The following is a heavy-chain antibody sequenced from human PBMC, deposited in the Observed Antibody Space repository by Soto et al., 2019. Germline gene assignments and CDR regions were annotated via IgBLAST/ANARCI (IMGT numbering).Heavy chain of an antibody. CDR3: ARGTLTTFVDSYVDT. D-gene: IGHD3-16*01. V-gene: IGHV5-51*01. Sequence: PGESLKISCKGSGYPFTSYWIGWVRQMPGKGLEWMGTIHPDDSDTRYSPSFQGQVSISADKSINTAYLQWSSLKASDTAIYYCARGTLTTFVDSYVDTWGQGVVVTVSS. J-gene: IGHJ5*02. CDR1: GYPFTSYW. CDR2: IHPDDSDT.